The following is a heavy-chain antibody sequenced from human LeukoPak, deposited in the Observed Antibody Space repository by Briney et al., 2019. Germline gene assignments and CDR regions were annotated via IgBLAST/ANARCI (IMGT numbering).Heavy chain of an antibody. Sequence: GGSLTLSCAASGFTFGNYAMYWVRQAPGKGLEWVSGISGRGGGTYFADSVKGRFTISRDNSKNTLYMQMNSLRGDDTAVYYCAKATPYYDTLTGYSTPYNWFDPWGEGTLVTVSS. CDR1: GFTFGNYA. CDR3: AKATPYYDTLTGYSTPYNWFDP. CDR2: ISGRGGGT. J-gene: IGHJ5*02. V-gene: IGHV3-23*01. D-gene: IGHD3-9*01.